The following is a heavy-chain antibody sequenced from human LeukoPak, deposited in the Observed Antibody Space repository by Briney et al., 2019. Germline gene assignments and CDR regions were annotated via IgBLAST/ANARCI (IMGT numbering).Heavy chain of an antibody. CDR2: ISGSGGST. V-gene: IGHV3-23*01. J-gene: IGHJ4*02. CDR3: AKKGAARDFDY. Sequence: PGGSLRLSCAASGFIFSSHAMSWVRQAPGKGLEWVSGISGSGGSTYYADSVKGRFTISRDNSKNTLYLQMNSLRVEDTAVYYCAKKGAARDFDYWGQGTLVTVSS. CDR1: GFIFSSHA. D-gene: IGHD6-6*01.